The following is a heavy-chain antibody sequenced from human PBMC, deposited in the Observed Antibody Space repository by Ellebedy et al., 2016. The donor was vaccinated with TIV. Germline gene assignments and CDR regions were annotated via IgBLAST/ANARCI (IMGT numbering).Heavy chain of an antibody. D-gene: IGHD6-19*01. CDR1: GFTFSSYA. J-gene: IGHJ6*02. CDR3: AREYSSGWYDPGSYYGMDV. Sequence: GGSLRLXCAASGFTFSSYAMHWVRQAPGKGLEWVAVISYDGSNKYYADSVKGRFTISRDNSKNTLYLQMNSLRAEDTAVYYCAREYSSGWYDPGSYYGMDVWGQGTTVTVSS. V-gene: IGHV3-30*04. CDR2: ISYDGSNK.